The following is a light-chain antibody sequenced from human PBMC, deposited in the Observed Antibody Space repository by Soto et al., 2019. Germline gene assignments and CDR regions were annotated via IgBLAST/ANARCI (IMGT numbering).Light chain of an antibody. CDR1: XSDVGGYNS. Sequence: QSVLTQPASVSGSPGQSITISCTGTXSDVGGYNSVSWYQQHPGKAPTLMIYEVNNRPSGVSNRFSGSKSGNTASLTISGLQAEDEADYYCNSYTSGSTYIYGTGTKVTVL. V-gene: IGLV2-14*01. J-gene: IGLJ1*01. CDR2: EVN. CDR3: NSYTSGSTYI.